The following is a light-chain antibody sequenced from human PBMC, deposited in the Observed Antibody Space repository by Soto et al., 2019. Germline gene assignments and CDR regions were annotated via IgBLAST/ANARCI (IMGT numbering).Light chain of an antibody. CDR1: QRGISN. Sequence: EIVLTHSPTTLSVSPRQRATLSCRASQRGISNLAWYHQKPGRAPRLLIYGASTRATGIPARCSGSGSGTEFTLTISSLQSADVAVYYCQQYNNWPPVTFGQGTKVDIK. V-gene: IGKV3-15*01. J-gene: IGKJ1*01. CDR2: GAS. CDR3: QQYNNWPPVT.